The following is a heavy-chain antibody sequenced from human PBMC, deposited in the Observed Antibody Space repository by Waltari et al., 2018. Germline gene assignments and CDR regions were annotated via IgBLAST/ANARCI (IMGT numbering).Heavy chain of an antibody. CDR3: ARIEQPTAY. CDR1: GGTFSSYA. V-gene: IGHV1-69*05. J-gene: IGHJ4*02. Sequence: QVQLVQSGAEVKKPGSSVKVSCKASGGTFSSYAISWVRQAPGQGLEWMGRIIPIFGTANYAQKFQDRVTMTRDTSIGTAYMEVSSLTSDDTAVYYCARIEQPTAYWGQGTLLTVSS. CDR2: IIPIFGTA. D-gene: IGHD5-18*01.